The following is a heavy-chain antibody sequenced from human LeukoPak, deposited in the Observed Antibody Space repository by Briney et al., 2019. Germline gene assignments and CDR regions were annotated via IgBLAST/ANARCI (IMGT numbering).Heavy chain of an antibody. V-gene: IGHV4-59*01. CDR2: IYYSGST. Sequence: SETLSLTCTVSGGSISSYYWSWIRQPPGKGLEWIGYIYYSGSTNYNPSLKSRITISVDTSKNQFSLKLSSVTAADTAVYYCARLSGYHFDYWGQGALVTVSS. D-gene: IGHD5-12*01. CDR1: GGSISSYY. CDR3: ARLSGYHFDY. J-gene: IGHJ4*02.